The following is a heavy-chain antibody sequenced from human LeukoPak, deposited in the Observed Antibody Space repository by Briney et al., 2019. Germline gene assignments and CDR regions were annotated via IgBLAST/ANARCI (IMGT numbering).Heavy chain of an antibody. Sequence: GASVKVSCKASGYTFTGYYMHWVRQAPGQGLEWMGWINPNSGGTNYAQKFQGRVTMTRDTSISTAYTELSRLRSDDTAVYYCARADGSAWPTGEFDYWGQGTLVTVSS. CDR1: GYTFTGYY. J-gene: IGHJ4*02. CDR2: INPNSGGT. V-gene: IGHV1-2*02. CDR3: ARADGSAWPTGEFDY. D-gene: IGHD6-19*01.